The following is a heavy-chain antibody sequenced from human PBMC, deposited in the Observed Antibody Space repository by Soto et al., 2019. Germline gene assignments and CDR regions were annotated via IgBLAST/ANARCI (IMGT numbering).Heavy chain of an antibody. J-gene: IGHJ4*02. Sequence: QVQLVQSGAEVKKPGASVKVSCKASGYTFTSYAMHWVRQAPGQRLEWMGWINAGNGNTKCSQKFQGRVTITRDTSASTAYMELSSLRSEDTAVYYCESSSGSYVQLDYWGQGTLVTVSS. CDR1: GYTFTSYA. CDR3: ESSSGSYVQLDY. D-gene: IGHD1-26*01. V-gene: IGHV1-3*01. CDR2: INAGNGNT.